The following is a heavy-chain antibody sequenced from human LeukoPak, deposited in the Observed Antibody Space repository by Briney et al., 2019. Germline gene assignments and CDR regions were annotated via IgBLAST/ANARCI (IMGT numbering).Heavy chain of an antibody. V-gene: IGHV4-39*01. D-gene: IGHD3-3*01. CDR1: GGSISSSDYY. Sequence: SETLSLTCTVSGGSISSSDYYWGWIRQPPGKGLEWIGSIYYSGSTYYNPSLKSRVTISVDTSKNQFSLKLSSVTAADTAVYYCARHPSSFWSGYYRGNWFDPWGQGTLVTVSS. J-gene: IGHJ5*02. CDR2: IYYSGST. CDR3: ARHPSSFWSGYYRGNWFDP.